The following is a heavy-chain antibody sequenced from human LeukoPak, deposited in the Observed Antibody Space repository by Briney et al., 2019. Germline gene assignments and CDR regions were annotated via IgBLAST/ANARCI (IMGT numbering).Heavy chain of an antibody. CDR3: ARGQGTVTTH. CDR2: INHSGSA. J-gene: IGHJ4*02. V-gene: IGHV4-34*01. CDR1: GGSFSGYY. Sequence: SETLSLTCAVSGGSFSGYYWTWIRQPPGKGLEWIGEINHSGSANYNPSLMSRVTISLDTSKNHFSLNLSSVTAADTAVYCCARGQGTVTTHWGQGTLVTVSS. D-gene: IGHD4-17*01.